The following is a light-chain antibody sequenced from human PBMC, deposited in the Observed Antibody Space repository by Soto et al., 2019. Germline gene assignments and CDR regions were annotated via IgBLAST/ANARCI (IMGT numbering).Light chain of an antibody. CDR3: SSYTSSSTVV. CDR1: SSEVGGCNY. J-gene: IGLJ2*01. Sequence: QSALTQPASVSGSPGQSITISCTGTSSEVGGCNYVSWYQQHPGKAPKIMIYDVSNRPTGVSNRFSGSKSDNTGSLTISGLQAEDAADYYCSSYTSSSTVVFGGGTKLTVL. V-gene: IGLV2-14*01. CDR2: DVS.